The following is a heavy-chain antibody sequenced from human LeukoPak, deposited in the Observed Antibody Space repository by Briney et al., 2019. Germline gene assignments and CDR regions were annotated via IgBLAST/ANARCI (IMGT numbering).Heavy chain of an antibody. Sequence: SETLSLTCTVSGGSISSGSYYWSWIRQPAGKGLEWIGRIYTSGSTNYNPSLKSRVTISVDTSKNQFSLKLGSVTAADTAVYYCARDRARYSSGWSQGFDPWGQGTLVTVSS. CDR3: ARDRARYSSGWSQGFDP. V-gene: IGHV4-61*02. CDR1: GGSISSGSYY. CDR2: IYTSGST. J-gene: IGHJ5*02. D-gene: IGHD6-19*01.